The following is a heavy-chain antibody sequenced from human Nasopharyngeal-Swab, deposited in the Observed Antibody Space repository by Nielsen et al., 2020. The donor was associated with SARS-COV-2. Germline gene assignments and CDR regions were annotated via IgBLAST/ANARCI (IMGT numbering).Heavy chain of an antibody. D-gene: IGHD6-19*01. CDR3: ARPGGIAVASRAFDI. V-gene: IGHV4-39*01. CDR2: IYYSGST. Sequence: SETLSLTCTVSGGSISSSSYYWGWIRQPPGKGLEWIGSIYYSGSTYYNPSLKSRVTISVDTSKNQFSLKLSSVTAADTAVYYCARPGGIAVASRAFDIWGQGTMVTVSS. J-gene: IGHJ3*02. CDR1: GGSISSSSYY.